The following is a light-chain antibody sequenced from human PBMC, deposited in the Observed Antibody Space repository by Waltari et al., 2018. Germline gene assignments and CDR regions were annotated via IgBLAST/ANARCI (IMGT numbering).Light chain of an antibody. CDR2: EVS. Sequence: DIVMTQAPLSLSVTPGQPASLSCKASQSLLDPDGKTYLFWYLQRPGQPPQLLISEVSNRFSGVPERFSGSGSGTDFTLKISRVETEDVGIYYCMQSRYKVTFGRGTKVEIK. J-gene: IGKJ4*01. V-gene: IGKV2D-29*01. CDR1: QSLLDPDGKTY. CDR3: MQSRYKVT.